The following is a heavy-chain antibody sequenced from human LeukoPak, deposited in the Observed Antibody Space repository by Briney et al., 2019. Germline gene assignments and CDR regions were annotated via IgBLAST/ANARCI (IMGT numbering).Heavy chain of an antibody. CDR1: GGSISNYY. D-gene: IGHD3-16*01. J-gene: IGHJ3*02. CDR3: ARAWGTDSAFDI. Sequence: SETLSLTCTVSGGSISNYYWSWIRQSPGKGLEWIGYIYRSGSTNYSPSLKSRDTISVDTSKNQFFLRLSSVTAADTALYYCARAWGTDSAFDIWGQGTMVTVSP. CDR2: IYRSGST. V-gene: IGHV4-59*01.